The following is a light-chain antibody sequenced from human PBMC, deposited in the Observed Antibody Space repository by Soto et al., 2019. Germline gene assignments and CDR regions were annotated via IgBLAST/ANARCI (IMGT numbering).Light chain of an antibody. CDR2: GAS. V-gene: IGKV1-39*01. CDR3: QQSFSTPRT. J-gene: IGKJ1*01. Sequence: DIQMTQSPSPLSASVGDRVTITCRASQTISTYLNWYQQKPGKAPKLPIYGASSLQSGVPSRFSGSGSGTDFTLTISSLQPEDFGTYYCQQSFSTPRTFGQGTKVDIK. CDR1: QTISTY.